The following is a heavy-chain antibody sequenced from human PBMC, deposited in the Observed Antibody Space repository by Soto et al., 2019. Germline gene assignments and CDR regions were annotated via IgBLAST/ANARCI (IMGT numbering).Heavy chain of an antibody. CDR1: GFTFSNAW. D-gene: IGHD2-15*01. CDR2: IKSKTDGGTT. J-gene: IGHJ3*02. CDR3: TTDAPYCSGGSCYSYAFDI. V-gene: IGHV3-15*01. Sequence: EVQLVESGGGLVKPGGSLRLSCAASGFTFSNAWMSWVRQAPGKGLEWVGRIKSKTDGGTTDYAAPVKGRFTISRDDSKNTLYLQMNSLKTEDTAVYYCTTDAPYCSGGSCYSYAFDIWGQGTMVTVSS.